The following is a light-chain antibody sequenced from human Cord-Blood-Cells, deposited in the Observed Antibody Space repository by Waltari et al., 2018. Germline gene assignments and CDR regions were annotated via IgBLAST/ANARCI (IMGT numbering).Light chain of an antibody. CDR2: KAS. CDR3: QQYKSYPWT. CDR1: QSISSW. V-gene: IGKV1-5*03. J-gene: IGKJ1*01. Sequence: DIQMTQSPSTLSASVGDRVNITCPANQSISSWLALYQQKPEKAPKLLIYKASSLESGGQSRFSGSGSGTEVTLTISSLQPDDCATYYCQQYKSYPWTFGQGTKVEIK.